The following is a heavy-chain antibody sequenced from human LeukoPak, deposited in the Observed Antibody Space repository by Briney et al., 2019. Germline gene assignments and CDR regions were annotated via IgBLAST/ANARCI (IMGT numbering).Heavy chain of an antibody. CDR1: GGSIRSGDHH. CDR2: LDESGRP. CDR3: ARDLGGYPFFMDV. J-gene: IGHJ6*03. V-gene: IGHV4-39*07. D-gene: IGHD2-15*01. Sequence: SETLSLTCSVSGGSIRSGDHHWAWVRQPPGKGLEFIGSLDESGRPYYNRPLKSRVSISGDTSGKQFSLNLTSVTAADTDVYFCARDLGGYPFFMDVWGRGTTVIVSS.